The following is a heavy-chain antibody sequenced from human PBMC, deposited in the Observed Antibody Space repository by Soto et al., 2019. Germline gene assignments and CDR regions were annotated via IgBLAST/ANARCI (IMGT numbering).Heavy chain of an antibody. V-gene: IGHV1-3*01. CDR3: ARDIEITMVRGVIMGAYYYYYGMDV. D-gene: IGHD3-10*01. CDR1: GYTFTSYA. CDR2: INAGNGNT. J-gene: IGHJ6*02. Sequence: ASVKVSCKASGYTFTSYAMHWVRQAPGQRLEWMGWINAGNGNTKYSQKFQGRVTITRDTSASTAYMELSSLRSEDTAVYYCARDIEITMVRGVIMGAYYYYYGMDVWRHGTTVTVSS.